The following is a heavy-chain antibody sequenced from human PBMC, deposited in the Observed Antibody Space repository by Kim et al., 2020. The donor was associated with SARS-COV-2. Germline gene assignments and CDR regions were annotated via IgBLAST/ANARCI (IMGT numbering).Heavy chain of an antibody. D-gene: IGHD2-2*01. CDR3: AREPCSSTSCHGGMDV. Sequence: SVKVSCKASGGTFSSYAISWVRQAPGQGLEWMGGIIPIFGTANYAQKFQGRVTITADESTSTAYMELSSLRSEDTAVYYCAREPCSSTSCHGGMDVWGQGTTVTVSS. J-gene: IGHJ6*02. V-gene: IGHV1-69*13. CDR1: GGTFSSYA. CDR2: IIPIFGTA.